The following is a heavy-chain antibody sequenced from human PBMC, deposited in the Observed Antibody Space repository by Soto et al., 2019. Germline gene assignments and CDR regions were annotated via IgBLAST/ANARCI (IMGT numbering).Heavy chain of an antibody. J-gene: IGHJ5*02. CDR3: AKDLRGVHRIAVAGTP. D-gene: IGHD6-19*01. CDR1: GFTFSSYA. CDR2: ISGSGGST. Sequence: EVQLLESGGGLVQPGGSLRLSCAASGFTFSSYAMSWVRQAPGKGLEWVSAISGSGGSTYYADSVKGRFTISRDNSKNPLYLQMNSLRAEDTAVYYCAKDLRGVHRIAVAGTPWGQGTLVTVSS. V-gene: IGHV3-23*01.